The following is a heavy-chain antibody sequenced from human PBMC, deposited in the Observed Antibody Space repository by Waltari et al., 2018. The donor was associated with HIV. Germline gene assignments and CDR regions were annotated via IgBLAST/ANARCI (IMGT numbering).Heavy chain of an antibody. J-gene: IGHJ6*02. CDR2: IYYSGST. V-gene: IGHV4-39*07. Sequence: QLQLQESGPGLVKPSETLSLTCTVSGGSISSSSYYWGWIRQPPGKGLEWIGSIYYSGSTYYNPSLKSRVTISVDTSKNQFSLKLSSVTAADTAVYYCARERSSSSWYTHHYYYYGMDVWGQGTTVTVSS. CDR3: ARERSSSSWYTHHYYYYGMDV. D-gene: IGHD6-13*01. CDR1: GGSISSSSYY.